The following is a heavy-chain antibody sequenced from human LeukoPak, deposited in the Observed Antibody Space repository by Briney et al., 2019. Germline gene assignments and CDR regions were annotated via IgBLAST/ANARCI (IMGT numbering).Heavy chain of an antibody. J-gene: IGHJ4*02. D-gene: IGHD6-19*01. CDR2: ISGSGGST. CDR3: ARQWPSRIAVAGTGDFDY. V-gene: IGHV3-23*01. Sequence: GGSLRLSCAASGFTFSSYAMSWVRQAPGKGLEWVSAISGSGGSTYYADSVKGRYTISRDNSKNTLYLQMNSLRAEDTAVYYCARQWPSRIAVAGTGDFDYWGQGTLVTVSS. CDR1: GFTFSSYA.